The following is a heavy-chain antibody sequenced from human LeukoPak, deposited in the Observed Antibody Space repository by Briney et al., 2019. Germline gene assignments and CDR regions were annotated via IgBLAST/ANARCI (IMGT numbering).Heavy chain of an antibody. CDR1: GFTVSSNY. CDR3: ARDSREFDY. CDR2: ISSSSSYI. D-gene: IGHD1-26*01. J-gene: IGHJ4*02. Sequence: GGSLRLSCAASGFTVSSNYMGWVRQAPGKGLEWVSSISSSSSYIYYADSVKGRFTISRDNAKNSLYLQMNSLRAEDTAVYYCARDSREFDYWGQGTLVTVSS. V-gene: IGHV3-21*01.